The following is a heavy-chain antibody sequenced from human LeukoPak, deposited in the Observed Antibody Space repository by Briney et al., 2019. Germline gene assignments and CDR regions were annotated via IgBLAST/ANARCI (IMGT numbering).Heavy chain of an antibody. Sequence: PSETLSLTCTVSGNSISSGDYYWSWIRQPAGKGLEWIGRIYTSGSTTYNPSLKSRVTISVDTSKNQFSLKLSSVTAADTAVYYCARRLRVLRYSSSWYAFDYWGQGTLVTVSS. CDR1: GNSISSGDYY. D-gene: IGHD6-13*01. J-gene: IGHJ4*02. CDR2: IYTSGST. V-gene: IGHV4-61*02. CDR3: ARRLRVLRYSSSWYAFDY.